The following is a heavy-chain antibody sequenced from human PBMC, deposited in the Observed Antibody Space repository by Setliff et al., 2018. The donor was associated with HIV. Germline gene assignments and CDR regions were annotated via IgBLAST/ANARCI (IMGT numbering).Heavy chain of an antibody. J-gene: IGHJ6*02. CDR1: GFTFSSYE. V-gene: IGHV3-48*03. CDR3: AKPLTQWGVSPYHYAVDV. D-gene: IGHD1-26*01. CDR2: ISSSGSTI. Sequence: GGSLRLSCAASGFTFSSYEMNWVRQAPGKGLEWVSYISSSGSTIYYADSVKGRFTISRDNAKNSLYLQMNSLRAEDTAVYYCAKPLTQWGVSPYHYAVDVWGQGTTVTVSS.